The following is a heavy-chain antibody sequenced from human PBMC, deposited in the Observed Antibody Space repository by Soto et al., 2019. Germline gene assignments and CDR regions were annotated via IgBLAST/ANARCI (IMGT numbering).Heavy chain of an antibody. CDR3: ARDQAEMATVSLGY. D-gene: IGHD4-4*01. J-gene: IGHJ4*02. CDR1: GFIFTSYG. CDR2: ISYDGIDE. V-gene: IGHV3-30*03. Sequence: QVQLVEPGGGVVQPGRSLRLSCAASGFIFTSYGIHWVRQAPGMGLEWVAVISYDGIDENYADSVKGRFTISRDNSKNTLYLQMNSLRAEDTAVYYCARDQAEMATVSLGYWGQGTLVTVSS.